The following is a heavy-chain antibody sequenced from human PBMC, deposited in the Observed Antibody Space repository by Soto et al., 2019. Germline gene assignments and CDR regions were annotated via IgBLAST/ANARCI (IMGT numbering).Heavy chain of an antibody. CDR3: ARWGKREGESSPPTDL. J-gene: IGHJ5*02. V-gene: IGHV3-30*03. D-gene: IGHD3-16*01. Sequence: QEELVESGGGVVQPGRSLRLSCAASGFTFSGFGMHWVRQAPGKGLEWVAVISYDGTNAIYADSVKGRFSVSRDNSKNIVYLQMNSLRNDDTGMYCCARWGKREGESSPPTDLWGQGPLVTLSS. CDR1: GFTFSGFG. CDR2: ISYDGTNA.